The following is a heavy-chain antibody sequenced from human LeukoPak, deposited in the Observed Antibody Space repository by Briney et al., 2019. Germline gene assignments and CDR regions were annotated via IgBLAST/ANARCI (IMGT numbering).Heavy chain of an antibody. CDR1: GGTFSSYA. J-gene: IGHJ6*02. Sequence: GASVKVSCKASGGTFSSYAISWVRQAPGQGLEWMGGIIPIFGTANYAQKFQGRVTITADESTSTAYMELSSLRSEDTAVYYCAKRPSGRDYYYGMDVWGQGTTVTVSS. CDR3: AKRPSGRDYYYGMDV. V-gene: IGHV1-69*13. CDR2: IIPIFGTA.